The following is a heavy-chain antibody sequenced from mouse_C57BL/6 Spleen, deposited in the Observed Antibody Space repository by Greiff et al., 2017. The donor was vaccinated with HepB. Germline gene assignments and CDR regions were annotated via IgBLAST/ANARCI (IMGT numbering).Heavy chain of an antibody. CDR1: GYTFTSYT. J-gene: IGHJ4*01. V-gene: IGHV1-4*01. D-gene: IGHD1-1*01. Sequence: QVQLKQSGAELARPGASVKMSCKASGYTFTSYTMHWVKQRPGQGLEWIGYINPSSGYTKYNQKFKDKATLTADKSSSTAYMQLSSLTSEDSAVDYCARASLDYGSSYVNAMDYWGQGTSVTVSS. CDR2: INPSSGYT. CDR3: ARASLDYGSSYVNAMDY.